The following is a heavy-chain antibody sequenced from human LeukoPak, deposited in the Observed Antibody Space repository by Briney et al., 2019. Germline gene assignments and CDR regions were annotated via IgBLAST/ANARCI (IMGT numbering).Heavy chain of an antibody. V-gene: IGHV3-30*02. Sequence: GGSLRLSCAASGFTFSSYGMHWVRQAPGKGLEWVAFIRYDGSNKYYADSVKGRFTISRDNSKNTLYLQMNSLRAEDTAVYYCAKDFGSSSWYINYYYYMDVWGKGTTVTVSS. CDR2: IRYDGSNK. CDR1: GFTFSSYG. CDR3: AKDFGSSSWYINYYYYMDV. D-gene: IGHD6-13*01. J-gene: IGHJ6*03.